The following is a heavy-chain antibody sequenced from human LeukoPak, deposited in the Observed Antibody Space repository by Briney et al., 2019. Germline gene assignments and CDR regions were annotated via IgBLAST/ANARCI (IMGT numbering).Heavy chain of an antibody. Sequence: GGSLRLSCAASGFTFSSYGMHWVRQAPGKGLEWVAVIWYDGSNKYYADSVKGRFTISRDNAKNTLYLQMNSLRAEDTAVYYWAKSQRFWEWLLTVLAYWGQGTLVTVSS. CDR1: GFTFSSYG. V-gene: IGHV3-33*06. CDR3: AKSQRFWEWLLTVLAY. CDR2: IWYDGSNK. D-gene: IGHD3-3*01. J-gene: IGHJ4*02.